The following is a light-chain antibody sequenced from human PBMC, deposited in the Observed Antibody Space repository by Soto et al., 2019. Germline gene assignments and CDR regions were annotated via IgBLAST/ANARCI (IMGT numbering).Light chain of an antibody. CDR3: MQGTHWPPGWT. CDR1: QSLVYSDGNTY. V-gene: IGKV2-30*01. CDR2: KVS. J-gene: IGKJ2*02. Sequence: DVVMTQSPLSLPVTLGQPASISCRSSQSLVYSDGNTYLSWFQQRPGQSPRRLIYKVSNRDSGVPDRFSGSGSGTDFTVKISRVEAEDVGVYNCMQGTHWPPGWTFGQGTKLEIK.